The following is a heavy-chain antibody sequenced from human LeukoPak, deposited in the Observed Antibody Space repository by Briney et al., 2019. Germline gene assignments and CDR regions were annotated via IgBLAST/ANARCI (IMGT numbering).Heavy chain of an antibody. CDR3: ARSLIADGAFDI. CDR2: ISSSGSTI. CDR1: GFTFSSYK. Sequence: GGSLRLSCAASGFTFSSYKMNWVRQAPGKGLEWVAYISSSGSTIYYADSVKGRFTISRDNAKNSLFLQMNSLRAEDTAVYYCARSLIADGAFDIWGQGTMVTVSS. D-gene: IGHD2-21*01. V-gene: IGHV3-48*03. J-gene: IGHJ3*02.